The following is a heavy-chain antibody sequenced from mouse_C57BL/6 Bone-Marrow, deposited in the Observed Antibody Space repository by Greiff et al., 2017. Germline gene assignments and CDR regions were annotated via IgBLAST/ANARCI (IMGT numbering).Heavy chain of an antibody. Sequence: EVKLVESGGGLVQPGGSLKLSCAASGFTFSDYGMAWVRQAPRKGPEWVAFISNLAYSIYYADTVTGRFTISRENAKNTLSLEINSLRSEYTAMYYCARLGGYYGWFAYWGQGTLVTVSA. J-gene: IGHJ3*01. CDR1: GFTFSDYG. V-gene: IGHV5-15*01. D-gene: IGHD2-3*01. CDR2: ISNLAYSI. CDR3: ARLGGYYGWFAY.